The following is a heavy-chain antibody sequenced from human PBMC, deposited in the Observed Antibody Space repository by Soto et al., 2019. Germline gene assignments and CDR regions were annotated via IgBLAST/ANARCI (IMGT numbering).Heavy chain of an antibody. CDR1: GGTSISYA. CDR3: ARVSGSNNHYYPLDY. V-gene: IGHV1-18*01. CDR2: ISGYSGNT. Sequence: ASVKVRGNASGGTSISYAISLLRQSRGQGLEWMGWISGYSGNTNYAQKFQGRVTMTTDTSTSTAYMELRCLRSDDTGVYYCARVSGSNNHYYPLDYWGQGALVTVSS. D-gene: IGHD3-10*01. J-gene: IGHJ4*02.